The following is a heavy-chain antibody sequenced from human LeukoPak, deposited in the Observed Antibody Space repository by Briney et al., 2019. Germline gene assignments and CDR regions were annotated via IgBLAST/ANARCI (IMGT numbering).Heavy chain of an antibody. CDR1: GGSISNSSSY. J-gene: IGHJ3*02. CDR3: AREYRPTWRAFDI. D-gene: IGHD2-2*02. Sequence: PSETLSLTCTVSGGSISNSSSYWGWIRQPPGKGLEWIGSIYYSGSTYYNPSLKSRVTISVDTSKNQFSLKLSSVTAADTAVYYCAREYRPTWRAFDIWGQGTMVTVSS. V-gene: IGHV4-39*07. CDR2: IYYSGST.